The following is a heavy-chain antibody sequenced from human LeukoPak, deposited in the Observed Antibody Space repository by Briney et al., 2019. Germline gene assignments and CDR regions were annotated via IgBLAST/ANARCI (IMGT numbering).Heavy chain of an antibody. CDR1: GGSISSYY. Sequence: SETLSLTCTVSGGSISSYYWSWIRQPPGKGLEWLGYIYYSGSTNYNPSLKSRVTISVDTSKNQFSLKVSSVTAADTAVYYCARSDPSAAGPYYFDYWGQGTLVTVSS. J-gene: IGHJ4*02. V-gene: IGHV4-59*01. CDR3: ARSDPSAAGPYYFDY. D-gene: IGHD6-13*01. CDR2: IYYSGST.